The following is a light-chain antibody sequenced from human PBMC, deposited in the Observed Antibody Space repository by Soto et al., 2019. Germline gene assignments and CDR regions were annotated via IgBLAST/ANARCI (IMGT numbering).Light chain of an antibody. J-gene: IGLJ2*01. CDR3: CSYAGGNTA. V-gene: IGLV2-23*01. Sequence: QPASVSGSPGQSITISCTGTSSDVGSYNLVSWYQQHPGKAPKLMIYEGSKRPSGVPNRFSGSKSGSTASLTIPGLQAEDEADYFCCSYAGGNTAFGGGTKLTVL. CDR1: SSDVGSYNL. CDR2: EGS.